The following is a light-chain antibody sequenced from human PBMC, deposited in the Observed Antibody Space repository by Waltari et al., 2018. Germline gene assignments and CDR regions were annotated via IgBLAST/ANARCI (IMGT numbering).Light chain of an antibody. Sequence: GVLTQSPLSLAVTLGQPASIPCKSSQSLLYSNGNVYLDWYLQRPGQSPRRLIYQVAKRDSGVPDRFSGSGSDTDFTLRISRVEADDVGTYYCLQVPFTFGPGTKMEVK. CDR2: QVA. CDR1: QSLLYSNGNVY. V-gene: IGKV2-30*01. J-gene: IGKJ3*01. CDR3: LQVPFT.